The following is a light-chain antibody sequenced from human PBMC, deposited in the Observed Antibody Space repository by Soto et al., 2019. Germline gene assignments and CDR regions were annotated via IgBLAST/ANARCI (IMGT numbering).Light chain of an antibody. CDR3: QQYGSSPGALT. CDR1: QSVSSSF. CDR2: AAS. J-gene: IGKJ4*01. V-gene: IGKV3-20*01. Sequence: EIVLTQSPGTLSLSPGERATLSCRASQSVSSSFLAWYQQKPGQAPRLLIYAASSRATGIPDRFSGSGSGTAFTLTISRLELEDFAVYYCQQYGSSPGALTFGGGTKMEIK.